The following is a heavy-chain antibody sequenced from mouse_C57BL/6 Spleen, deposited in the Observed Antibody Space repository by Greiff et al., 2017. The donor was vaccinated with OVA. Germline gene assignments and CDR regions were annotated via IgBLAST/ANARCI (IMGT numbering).Heavy chain of an antibody. CDR1: GYTFTSYW. V-gene: IGHV1-50*01. CDR2: IDPSDSYT. CDR3: ARRRLRLDYYAMDY. D-gene: IGHD2-4*01. Sequence: QVQLQQPGAELVKPGASVKLSCKASGYTFTSYWMQWVNQRPGQGLEWLGEIDPSDSYTNYHQKFKGKATLSVDTSSSTAYMQLSRLTSEDSAVYYWARRRLRLDYYAMDYWGQGTSVTVSS. J-gene: IGHJ4*01.